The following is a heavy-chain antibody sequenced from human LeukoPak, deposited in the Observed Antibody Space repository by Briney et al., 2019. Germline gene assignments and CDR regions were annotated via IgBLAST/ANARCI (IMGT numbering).Heavy chain of an antibody. Sequence: GGSLRLSCAASGFTFSSYEMNWVRQAPGKGLEWVSYISSSGSTIYYADSVKGRFTISRDNAKNSLYLQMNSLRAEDTALYYCAKDIGVDYYYYMDVWGKGTTVTISS. J-gene: IGHJ6*03. D-gene: IGHD3-10*01. CDR1: GFTFSSYE. CDR3: AKDIGVDYYYYMDV. CDR2: ISSSGSTI. V-gene: IGHV3-48*03.